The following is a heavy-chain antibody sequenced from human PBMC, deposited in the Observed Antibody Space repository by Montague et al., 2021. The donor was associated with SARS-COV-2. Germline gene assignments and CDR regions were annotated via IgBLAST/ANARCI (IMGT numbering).Heavy chain of an antibody. J-gene: IGHJ4*02. Sequence: SETLSLTCAVYGGSFGDDHWSWIRQPPGKGLEWIGNISQSGGTNYNPSLKSRVTISVDTPKNQFSLKLTSVTAADTGLYFCARGHLSVSMIVVVFTSASYYFDYWGQGAQVTVSS. CDR1: GGSFGDDH. CDR3: ARGHLSVSMIVVVFTSASYYFDY. V-gene: IGHV4-34*01. D-gene: IGHD3-22*01. CDR2: ISQSGGT.